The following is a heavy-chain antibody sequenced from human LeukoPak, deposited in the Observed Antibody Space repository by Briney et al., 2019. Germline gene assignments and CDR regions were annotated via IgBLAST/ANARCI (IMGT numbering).Heavy chain of an antibody. CDR2: MKIEGSEE. Sequence: PGGSLRLSCVAPGFTFSSYWMSWVRQAPGKGLEWVANMKIEGSEEYYVDSVKGRFTISRDNAKNSLYLQMNSLRVDDTAVYYCTRWARYCSSGSCYSWFDPWGQGTLVTVSS. D-gene: IGHD2-15*01. CDR3: TRWARYCSSGSCYSWFDP. V-gene: IGHV3-7*01. CDR1: GFTFSSYW. J-gene: IGHJ5*02.